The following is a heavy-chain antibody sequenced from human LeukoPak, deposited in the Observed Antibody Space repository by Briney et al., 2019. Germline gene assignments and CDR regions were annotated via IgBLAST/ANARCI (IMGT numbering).Heavy chain of an antibody. CDR1: SDSISSDDYY. CDR2: IYYSGST. V-gene: IGHV4-30-4*01. J-gene: IGHJ6*02. D-gene: IGHD3-10*01. CDR3: ARGIRGVTPYYYYGMDV. Sequence: PSETLSLTCTVSSDSISSDDYYWSWIRQPPGKGLEWIGYIYYSGSTFYNPSLKSRVTISMDTSKNQFSLMLSSVTAADTAVYYCARGIRGVTPYYYYGMDVWGQGTTVTVSS.